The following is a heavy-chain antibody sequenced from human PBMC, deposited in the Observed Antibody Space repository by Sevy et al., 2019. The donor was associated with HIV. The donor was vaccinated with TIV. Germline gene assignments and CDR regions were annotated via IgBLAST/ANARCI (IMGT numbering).Heavy chain of an antibody. D-gene: IGHD3-3*01. Sequence: GGSLRLSCAASGFTFSSYGMHWVRQAPGKGLEWVAVIWYDGSNKYYEDSVKGRFTISRDNSKNMLYLQMNSLRAEDTAVYYCARAGVYDFWNGYYYYGMDVWGQGTTVTVSS. V-gene: IGHV3-33*01. CDR1: GFTFSSYG. J-gene: IGHJ6*02. CDR2: IWYDGSNK. CDR3: ARAGVYDFWNGYYYYGMDV.